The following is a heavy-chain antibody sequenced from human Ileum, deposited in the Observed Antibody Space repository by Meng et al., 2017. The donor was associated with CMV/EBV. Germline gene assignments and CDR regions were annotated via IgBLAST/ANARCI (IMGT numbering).Heavy chain of an antibody. J-gene: IGHJ4*02. Sequence: GGSLRLSCAASGFTFSGYWMYWVRQAPGKGLVWVSRINTDGSSTTYADSVKGRFTISRDNAKNTLYLQINSLRAEDTAVYYCARDGPSVGATADYWGQGTLVTFSS. CDR3: ARDGPSVGATADY. CDR1: GFTFSGYW. CDR2: INTDGSST. V-gene: IGHV3-74*01. D-gene: IGHD1-26*01.